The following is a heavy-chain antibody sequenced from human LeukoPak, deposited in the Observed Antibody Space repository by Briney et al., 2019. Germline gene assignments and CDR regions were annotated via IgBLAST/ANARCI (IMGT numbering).Heavy chain of an antibody. J-gene: IGHJ3*02. CDR1: GGSISSYY. CDR2: IYYSGST. CDR3: AKDRLLAYLGAFDI. V-gene: IGHV4-59*12. Sequence: SETLSLTCTVSGGSISSYYWSWIRQPPGKGLEWIGYIYYSGSTNYNPSLKSRVTISVDTSKNQFSLKLSSVTAADTAVYYCAKDRLLAYLGAFDIWGQGTMVTVSS. D-gene: IGHD3-3*01.